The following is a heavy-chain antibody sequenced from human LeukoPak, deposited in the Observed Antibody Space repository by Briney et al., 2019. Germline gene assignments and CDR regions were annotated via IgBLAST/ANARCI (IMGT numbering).Heavy chain of an antibody. Sequence: GESLKISCKAYGYSFFSNYWIAWVRQMPGKGLEWMGILYPGDPDSRYSPSFQGQVTISADRSISTAYLHWSSLKVSDTAMYYCARASRDGYNQNFDYWGQGTLVTVSS. CDR2: LYPGDPDS. V-gene: IGHV5-51*01. CDR3: ARASRDGYNQNFDY. D-gene: IGHD5-24*01. J-gene: IGHJ4*02. CDR1: GYSFFSNYW.